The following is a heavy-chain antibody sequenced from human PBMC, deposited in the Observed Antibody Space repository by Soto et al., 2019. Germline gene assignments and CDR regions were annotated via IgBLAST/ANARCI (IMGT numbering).Heavy chain of an antibody. CDR1: GYTFSKYG. CDR3: ARVVPGAEAWFGP. V-gene: IGHV1-18*01. D-gene: IGHD2-2*01. CDR2: ISLYSDGT. J-gene: IGHJ5*02. Sequence: ASVKVSCKTSGYTFSKYGITWVRQAPGQPLEWLGWISLYSDGTNYAQKFQGRVSMTTDTSTTTAHMELRNLRSDDTAVYYCARVVPGAEAWFGPWGQGTLVTVSS.